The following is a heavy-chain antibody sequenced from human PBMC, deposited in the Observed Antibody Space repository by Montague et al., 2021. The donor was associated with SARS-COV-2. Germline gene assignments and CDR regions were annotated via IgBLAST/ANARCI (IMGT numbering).Heavy chain of an antibody. V-gene: IGHV4-39*01. CDR2: INYSGTT. CDR3: AGHWGIAAAGN. Sequence: SETLSLTCSVSGGSITYRTYYWGCIRQSPGNVLEWIGAINYSGTTYYNPSLKSRVTISLDTAKNQFSLKMTSVTAADTAVYYCAGHWGIAAAGNWGQGTLVTVSS. J-gene: IGHJ4*01. CDR1: GGSITYRTYY. D-gene: IGHD6-13*01.